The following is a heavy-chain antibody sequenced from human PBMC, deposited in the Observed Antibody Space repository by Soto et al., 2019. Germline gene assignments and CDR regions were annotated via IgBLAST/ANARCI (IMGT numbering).Heavy chain of an antibody. D-gene: IGHD2-2*01. V-gene: IGHV3-49*03. CDR3: ARVFGGASWPYYFDY. J-gene: IGHJ4*02. CDR2: IRGKAYGGTT. CDR1: GFTFADYA. Sequence: GGSLRLSCTPSGFTFADYAVSWFRQVPGEGLEWLGFIRGKAYGGTTEYAASVRGRLTVSKGDSENIAYLQIYSLRIEDTAVYYCARVFGGASWPYYFDYWGQGTLVTVSS.